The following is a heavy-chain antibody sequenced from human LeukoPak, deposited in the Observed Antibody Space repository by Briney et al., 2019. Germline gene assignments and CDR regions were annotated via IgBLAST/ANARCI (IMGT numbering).Heavy chain of an antibody. D-gene: IGHD6-13*01. J-gene: IGHJ4*02. CDR3: ARGSGELLAAAGV. Sequence: GVSLRLSCAASGFTFSSYAMHWVRQAPGKGLEWVAVISYDGSNKYYADSVKGRFTISRDNSKNTLYLQMNSLRAEDTAVYYCARGSGELLAAAGVWGQGTLVTVSS. V-gene: IGHV3-30*04. CDR1: GFTFSSYA. CDR2: ISYDGSNK.